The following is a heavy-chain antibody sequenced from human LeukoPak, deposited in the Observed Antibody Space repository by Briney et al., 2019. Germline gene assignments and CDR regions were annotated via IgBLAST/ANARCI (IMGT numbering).Heavy chain of an antibody. CDR1: GFTFSSYW. Sequence: GGSLRLSCAASGFTFSSYWMSWVRQAPGKGLEWVADIKHDASEEHYVASVKGRFSISRDNAKLYLQMNSLRAEDTAVYYCAGGQGWHFDLWGLGTLITVYS. V-gene: IGHV3-7*01. J-gene: IGHJ2*01. D-gene: IGHD2-15*01. CDR3: AGGQGWHFDL. CDR2: IKHDASEE.